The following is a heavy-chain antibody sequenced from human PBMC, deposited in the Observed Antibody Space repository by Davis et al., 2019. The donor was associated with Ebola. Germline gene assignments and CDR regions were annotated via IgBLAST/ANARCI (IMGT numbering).Heavy chain of an antibody. D-gene: IGHD3-16*02. Sequence: MPSETLSLTCSVSGGSISSNIYYWGWIRQPPGKGLEWIGTIYYTGATYHNPSLKSRVTMSVDTSTNQFSLRLSSVTAADTAVYHCVRYLWGTYRSFSIDDWGRGTLVTVSS. CDR2: IYYTGAT. CDR1: GGSISSNIYY. J-gene: IGHJ4*02. CDR3: VRYLWGTYRSFSIDD. V-gene: IGHV4-39*01.